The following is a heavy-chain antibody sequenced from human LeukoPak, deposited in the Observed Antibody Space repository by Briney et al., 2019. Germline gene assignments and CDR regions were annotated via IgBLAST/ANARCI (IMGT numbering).Heavy chain of an antibody. V-gene: IGHV4-34*01. D-gene: IGHD3-3*01. Sequence: SETLSLTCAVYGGSFSGYYWSWIRQPPGKGLEWIGEINHSGSTNYNPSLKSRVTISVDTSKNQFSLKLSSVTAADTAVYYCARPLNTSYYDFWSGQPQHSYFDYWGQGTLVTVSS. J-gene: IGHJ4*02. CDR2: INHSGST. CDR3: ARPLNTSYYDFWSGQPQHSYFDY. CDR1: GGSFSGYY.